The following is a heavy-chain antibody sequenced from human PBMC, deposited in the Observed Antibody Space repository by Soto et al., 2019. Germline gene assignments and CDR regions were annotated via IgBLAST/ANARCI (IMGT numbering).Heavy chain of an antibody. D-gene: IGHD3-22*01. J-gene: IGHJ3*01. CDR1: GFTFSNYA. CDR3: AKARPSGGYYYVEAFDV. Sequence: LRLSFSASGFTFSNYAMSWVRQSPGKGLEWVSGVSSTGTSPYYAGSVQGRFTISRDNSKNMFYLQMKSLRAEDTAIYYCAKARPSGGYYYVEAFDVWGQGTMVTVSS. CDR2: VSSTGTSP. V-gene: IGHV3-23*01.